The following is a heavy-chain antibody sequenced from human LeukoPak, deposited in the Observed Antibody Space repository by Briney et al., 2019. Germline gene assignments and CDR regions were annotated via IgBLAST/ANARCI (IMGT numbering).Heavy chain of an antibody. CDR3: ARAETYSSGWYDPFFDY. Sequence: PSETLSLTCTVSGGSISSNYWSWIRQPPGKGLEWIGYIYYSGSTNFNPSLKSRVTISVDTSKNQFSLKLRSVTAADTAVYHCARAETYSSGWYDPFFDYWGQGTLVTVST. D-gene: IGHD6-19*01. CDR1: GGSISSNY. V-gene: IGHV4-59*08. CDR2: IYYSGST. J-gene: IGHJ4*02.